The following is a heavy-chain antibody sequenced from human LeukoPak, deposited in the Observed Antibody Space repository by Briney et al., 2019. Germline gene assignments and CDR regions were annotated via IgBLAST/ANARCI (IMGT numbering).Heavy chain of an antibody. V-gene: IGHV4-59*01. CDR3: ARGLGSSGYNNWFDP. D-gene: IGHD3-22*01. J-gene: IGHJ5*02. Sequence: SETLSLTCTVSGGSISSYYWSWIRQPPGKGLEWIGYIYYSGSTNYNPSLKSRVTISVDTSKNQFSLKLSSVTAADTAVYYCARGLGSSGYNNWFDPWGQGTLVTVSS. CDR2: IYYSGST. CDR1: GGSISSYY.